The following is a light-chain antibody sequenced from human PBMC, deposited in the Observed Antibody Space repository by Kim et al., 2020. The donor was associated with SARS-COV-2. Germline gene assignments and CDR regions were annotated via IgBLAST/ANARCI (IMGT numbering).Light chain of an antibody. Sequence: GQPVTITCSGTSSDVGDYNYVAWYQQHPGNAPKLMIDEVSKRPSGVPDRFSGFKSGNTAPLTVSVLQAEDEADYYCSSYAGSNNWVFGGGTQLAVL. CDR3: SSYAGSNNWV. V-gene: IGLV2-8*01. CDR2: EVS. J-gene: IGLJ3*02. CDR1: SSDVGDYNY.